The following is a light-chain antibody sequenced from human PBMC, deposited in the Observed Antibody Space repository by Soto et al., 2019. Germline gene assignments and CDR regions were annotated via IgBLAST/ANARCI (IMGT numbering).Light chain of an antibody. J-gene: IGKJ3*01. CDR2: AAS. Sequence: DIQLTQSPSFLSASVGDRVTITCRASQGISSYLAWYQQKPGKAPKLLIYAASTLQSGVPSRFSGSGSGTDFTLTISSLQPEDFANYYCQQLNSLFTFGPGTKVDIK. V-gene: IGKV1-9*01. CDR1: QGISSY. CDR3: QQLNSLFT.